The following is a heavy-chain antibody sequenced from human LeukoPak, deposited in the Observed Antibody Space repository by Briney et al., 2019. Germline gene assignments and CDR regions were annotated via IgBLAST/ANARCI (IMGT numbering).Heavy chain of an antibody. V-gene: IGHV4-34*01. J-gene: IGHJ6*03. Sequence: SETLSLTCAVYGGSFSGYYWSWIRQPPGKGLEWIGEINHSGSTNYNPSLKSRVTISVDTSKNQFSLKLSSVTAADTAVYYCARLKNYDFWSGYLDGSGYYYYYYMDVWGKGTTVTVSS. CDR1: GGSFSGYY. CDR2: INHSGST. CDR3: ARLKNYDFWSGYLDGSGYYYYYYMDV. D-gene: IGHD3-3*01.